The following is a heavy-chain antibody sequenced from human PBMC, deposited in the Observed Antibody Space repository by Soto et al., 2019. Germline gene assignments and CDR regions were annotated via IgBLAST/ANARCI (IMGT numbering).Heavy chain of an antibody. Sequence: PSETLSLTCTVSGGSISSYYWSWIRQPPGKGLEWIGYIYYSGSTNYNPSLKSRVTISVDTSKNQFSLKLSSVTAADTAVYYCARASRGGSVDPWGQGTLVTVSS. D-gene: IGHD3-16*01. J-gene: IGHJ5*02. CDR2: IYYSGST. CDR1: GGSISSYY. CDR3: ARASRGGSVDP. V-gene: IGHV4-59*01.